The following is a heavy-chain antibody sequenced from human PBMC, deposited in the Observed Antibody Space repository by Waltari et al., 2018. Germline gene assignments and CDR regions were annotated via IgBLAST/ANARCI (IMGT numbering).Heavy chain of an antibody. CDR3: ATGALYFYDFWSGYLDY. D-gene: IGHD3-3*01. CDR2: FDPEEGET. Sequence: QVQLVQSGAEVKKPGASVKVSCKVSGYTLTELSMHWVRQAPGKGLEWMGGFDPEEGETSYAQKFQGRVTMTEDTSTDTAYMELSSLRSEDTAVYYCATGALYFYDFWSGYLDYWGQGTLVTVSS. J-gene: IGHJ4*02. V-gene: IGHV1-24*01. CDR1: GYTLTELS.